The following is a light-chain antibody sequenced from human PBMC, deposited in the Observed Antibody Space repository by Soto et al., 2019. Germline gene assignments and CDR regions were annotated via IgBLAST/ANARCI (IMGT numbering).Light chain of an antibody. CDR1: SSDVGGYNY. V-gene: IGLV2-14*01. J-gene: IGLJ1*01. Sequence: QSALTQPASVSGSPGQSITISCTGTSSDVGGYNYVSWYQQHPGKAPKLMIYDVSNRPSGVSKRFSGSKSGNTASLTISGLQAEDEADYYCISYTSSSTLLYVFGTGTKLTVL. CDR3: ISYTSSSTLLYV. CDR2: DVS.